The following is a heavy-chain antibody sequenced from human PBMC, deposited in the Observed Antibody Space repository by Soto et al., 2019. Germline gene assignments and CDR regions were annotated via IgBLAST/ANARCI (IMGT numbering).Heavy chain of an antibody. J-gene: IGHJ4*02. V-gene: IGHV1-18*01. CDR3: ARDTPPTDY. CDR2: ISAYNTNT. Sequence: QVQLVQSGAEGKKPGASVKVSCKTSGYTFTSYHICWVRQAPGQGLEWMGWISAYNTNTNYAQKFQGRVTMTTDTLTSTAYMELRSLRSDDTAVYYCARDTPPTDYWGQGTLVTVSS. CDR1: GYTFTSYH.